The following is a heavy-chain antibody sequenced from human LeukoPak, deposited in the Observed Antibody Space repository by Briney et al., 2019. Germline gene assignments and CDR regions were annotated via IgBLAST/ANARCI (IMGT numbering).Heavy chain of an antibody. CDR2: IWYDGSNK. Sequence: GRSLRLSCAASGFTFSSYGMHWVRQAPGKGLEWVAVIWYDGSNKYYADSVKGRFTISRDNSKNTLYLQMNSLRAEDTAVYYCAKGAWELRVNWFDPWGQGTLVTVSS. CDR1: GFTFSSYG. D-gene: IGHD1-26*01. J-gene: IGHJ5*02. V-gene: IGHV3-33*06. CDR3: AKGAWELRVNWFDP.